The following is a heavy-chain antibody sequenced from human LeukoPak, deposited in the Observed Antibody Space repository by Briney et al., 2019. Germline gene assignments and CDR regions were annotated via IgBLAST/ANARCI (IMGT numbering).Heavy chain of an antibody. J-gene: IGHJ4*02. CDR3: AKVAGIAAAGTGQGDY. D-gene: IGHD6-13*01. Sequence: GGSLRLSCAASGFTFSSYAMSWDRQAPGKGLEWVSAISGSGGSTYYADSVKGRFTISRDNSKNTLYLQMNSLRAEDTAVYYCAKVAGIAAAGTGQGDYWGQGTLVTVSS. V-gene: IGHV3-23*01. CDR1: GFTFSSYA. CDR2: ISGSGGST.